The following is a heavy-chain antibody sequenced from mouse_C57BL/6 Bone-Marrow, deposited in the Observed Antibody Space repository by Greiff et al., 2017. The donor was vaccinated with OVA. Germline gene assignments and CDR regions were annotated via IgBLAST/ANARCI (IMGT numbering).Heavy chain of an antibody. CDR2: IAPSDSYT. Sequence: QVQLQQPGAELVRPGTSVKLSCKASGYTFTSYWMHWVKQRPGQGLEWIGVIAPSDSYTNYNQKFKGKATLTVDTASSTAYMQLSSLTSEDSAVYYCAIRGFAYWGQGTLVTVSA. CDR1: GYTFTSYW. V-gene: IGHV1-59*01. J-gene: IGHJ3*01. CDR3: AIRGFAY.